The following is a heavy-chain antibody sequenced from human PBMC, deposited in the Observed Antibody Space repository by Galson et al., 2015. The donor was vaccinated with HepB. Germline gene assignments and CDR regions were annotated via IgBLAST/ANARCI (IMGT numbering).Heavy chain of an antibody. CDR3: AKDGTMVRGVIIRHDY. CDR2: ISGSGGST. V-gene: IGHV3-23*01. D-gene: IGHD3-10*01. Sequence: SLRLSCAASGFTFSSYAMSWVRQAPGKGLEWVSAISGSGGSTYYADSVKGRFTISRDDSKNTLYLQMNSLRAEDTAVYYCAKDGTMVRGVIIRHDYWGQGTLVTVSS. J-gene: IGHJ4*02. CDR1: GFTFSSYA.